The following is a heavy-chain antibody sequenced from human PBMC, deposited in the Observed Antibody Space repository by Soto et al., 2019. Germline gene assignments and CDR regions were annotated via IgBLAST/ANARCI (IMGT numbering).Heavy chain of an antibody. V-gene: IGHV1-46*01. CDR1: GYTFTSYY. CDR3: ARNARRVPAAQPFDP. J-gene: IGHJ5*02. Sequence: ASVKVSCEASGYTFTSYYMHWVRQAPGQGLEWMGIINPSGGSTSYAQKFQGRVTMTRDTSTSTVYMELSSLRSEDTAVYYCARNARRVPAAQPFDPWGQGTLVTVSS. CDR2: INPSGGST. D-gene: IGHD2-2*01.